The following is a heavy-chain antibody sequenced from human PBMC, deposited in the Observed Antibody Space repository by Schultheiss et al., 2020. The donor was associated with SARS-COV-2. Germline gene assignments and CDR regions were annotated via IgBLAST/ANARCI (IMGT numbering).Heavy chain of an antibody. CDR1: GASISSGGDF. J-gene: IGHJ2*01. CDR3: AREDGDYVAVRYFDL. V-gene: IGHV4-31*03. D-gene: IGHD4-17*01. Sequence: SQTLSLTCTVSGASISSGGDFWSWIRQHPGKGLEWIGYVYSSGRTYYNPSLKSRVTISVDTSKNQFSLKLSSVTAADTAVYYCAREDGDYVAVRYFDLWGRGTLVTVSS. CDR2: VYSSGRT.